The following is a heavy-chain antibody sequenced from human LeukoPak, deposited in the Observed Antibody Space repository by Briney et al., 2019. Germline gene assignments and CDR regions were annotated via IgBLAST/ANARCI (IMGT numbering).Heavy chain of an antibody. J-gene: IGHJ3*02. V-gene: IGHV4-59*08. Sequence: PSETLSLTCTVSGGSISSYYWSWIRQPPGKGLEWIGYIYYSGSTNYNPSLKSRVTISVDTSKNQFSLKLSSVTAADTAVYYCARSVVDTAMAIAFDIWGQGTMVTVYS. D-gene: IGHD5-18*01. CDR1: GGSISSYY. CDR3: ARSVVDTAMAIAFDI. CDR2: IYYSGST.